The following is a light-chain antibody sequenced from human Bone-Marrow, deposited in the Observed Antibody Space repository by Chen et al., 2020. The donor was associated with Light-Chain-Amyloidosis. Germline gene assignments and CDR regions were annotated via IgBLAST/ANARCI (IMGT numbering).Light chain of an antibody. CDR2: DDS. CDR3: QVWDRSSDRPV. J-gene: IGLJ3*02. CDR1: NIGSTS. Sequence: SVLTRPSSVSVAPGQTATIACGGNNIGSTSVHWYQQTPGQAPLLVVYDDSDRPSGIPERLSGSNSGNTATLTISRVEAGDEADYYCQVWDRSSDRPVFGGGTKLTVL. V-gene: IGLV3-21*02.